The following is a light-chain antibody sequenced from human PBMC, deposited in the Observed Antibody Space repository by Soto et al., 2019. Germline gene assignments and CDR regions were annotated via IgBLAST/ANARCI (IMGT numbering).Light chain of an antibody. Sequence: QSALTQPPSASGSPGQSVTISCTGTSSDVGGYNFVSWYQQHPGKAPKLMIYELNKRPSGVPDRFSGSKSGNTASLTVSGLQAEDEADYYCSSYAGSNNYVFGTGTTVTVL. CDR3: SSYAGSNNYV. V-gene: IGLV2-8*01. CDR1: SSDVGGYNF. J-gene: IGLJ1*01. CDR2: ELN.